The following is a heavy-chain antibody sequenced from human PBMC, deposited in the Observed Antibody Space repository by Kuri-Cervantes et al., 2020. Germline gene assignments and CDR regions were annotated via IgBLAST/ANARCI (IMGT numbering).Heavy chain of an antibody. CDR2: INWNGGST. CDR1: GFTFDDYG. V-gene: IGHV3-20*04. D-gene: IGHD6-13*01. CDR3: AKAPSRQLTEDY. Sequence: GESLKISCAASGFTFDDYGMSWVRQAPGKGLEWVSGINWNGGSTGYADSVKGRFTISRDNSKNTLYLQMNSLRAEDTAVYYCAKAPSRQLTEDYWGQGTLVTVSS. J-gene: IGHJ4*02.